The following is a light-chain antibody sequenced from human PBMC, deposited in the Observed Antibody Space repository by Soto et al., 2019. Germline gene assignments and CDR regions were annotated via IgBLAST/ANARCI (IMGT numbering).Light chain of an antibody. CDR1: QTFSSTY. CDR2: GAS. Sequence: MVLTPSPGPLSLSPGETATLSCRASQTFSSTYLAWYQHKPGRAPRLLIDGASSRAAGLPDRFSGSGSGTDFTLTISRLEPEDLAFYYCQQYDYLVTFGQGTKVEIK. CDR3: QQYDYLVT. V-gene: IGKV3-20*01. J-gene: IGKJ1*01.